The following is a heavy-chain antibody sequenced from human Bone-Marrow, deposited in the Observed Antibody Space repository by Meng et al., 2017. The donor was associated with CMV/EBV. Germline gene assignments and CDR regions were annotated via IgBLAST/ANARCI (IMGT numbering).Heavy chain of an antibody. D-gene: IGHD3-3*01. V-gene: IGHV4-39*07. CDR1: GGSISSSSYY. Sequence: SETLSLTCTVSGGSISSSSYYWGWIRQPPGKGLEWIGSIYYSGSTYYNPSLKSRVTISVDTSKNQFSLKLSSVTAADTAVYYCARDPATYDFWSGYIRRDYYYGMDVWGQGTTVTVSS. CDR3: ARDPATYDFWSGYIRRDYYYGMDV. CDR2: IYYSGST. J-gene: IGHJ6*02.